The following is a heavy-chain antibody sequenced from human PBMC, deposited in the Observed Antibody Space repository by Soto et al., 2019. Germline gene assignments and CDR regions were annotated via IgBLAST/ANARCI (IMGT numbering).Heavy chain of an antibody. CDR2: IYWDDDK. CDR1: GFSLSTSGGG. D-gene: IGHD6-19*01. J-gene: IGHJ4*02. V-gene: IGHV2-5*02. CDR3: AHTKVSHWLGPNFDF. Sequence: QITVKESGPTLVKATQSLTLNCTFYGFSLSTSGGGVGWIRQPPGKAMEWLAVIYWDDDKSYSPSLKSRLTITKDTSKNQVALTMTHMDPVDTDTYFCAHTKVSHWLGPNFDFWGQGTLVTVSS.